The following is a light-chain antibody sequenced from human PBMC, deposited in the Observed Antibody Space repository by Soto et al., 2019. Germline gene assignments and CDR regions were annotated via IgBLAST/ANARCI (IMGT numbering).Light chain of an antibody. Sequence: QSALTQPPSASGYPGQSVTISCTGTKSDIGVYDFVSWYQHHPGKAPRLIIYEVVQRPSGVPDRFSGSKSGNKASLTVSGLHAADEADYFCKSYAGSNTYVFGSGTKVTVL. V-gene: IGLV2-8*01. CDR2: EVV. CDR3: KSYAGSNTYV. J-gene: IGLJ1*01. CDR1: KSDIGVYDF.